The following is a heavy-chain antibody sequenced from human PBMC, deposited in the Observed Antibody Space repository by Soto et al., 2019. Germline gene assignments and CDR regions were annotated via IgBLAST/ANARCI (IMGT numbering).Heavy chain of an antibody. CDR3: ARDPPDYYHPRPEVDY. CDR1: GFTFSSYS. V-gene: IGHV3-21*01. Sequence: EVQLVESGGGLVKPGGSLRLSCAASGFTFSSYSMNWVRQAPGKGLEWVSSISSSSSYIYYADSVKGRFTISRDNAKNSLYLQMNSLRAEDTAVYYCARDPPDYYHPRPEVDYWGQGTLVTVSS. CDR2: ISSSSSYI. J-gene: IGHJ4*02. D-gene: IGHD1-26*01.